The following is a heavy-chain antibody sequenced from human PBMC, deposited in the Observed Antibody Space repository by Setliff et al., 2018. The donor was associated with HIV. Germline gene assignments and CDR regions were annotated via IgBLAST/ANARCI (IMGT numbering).Heavy chain of an antibody. V-gene: IGHV4-34*01. CDR3: ARLTTTYYYDSSAYYHPV. CDR2: INHSGST. CDR1: GGSFSGYY. Sequence: SETLSLTCAVYGGSFSGYYWSWIRQPPGKGLEWIGEINHSGSTNYNPSLKSRVTISVDTSKNQSSPKLSSVTAADTAVFYCARLTTTYYYDSSAYYHPVWGQGTLVTVSS. J-gene: IGHJ4*02. D-gene: IGHD3-22*01.